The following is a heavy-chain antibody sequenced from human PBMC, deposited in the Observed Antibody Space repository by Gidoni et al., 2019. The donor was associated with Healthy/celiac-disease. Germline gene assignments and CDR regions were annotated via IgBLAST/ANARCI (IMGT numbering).Heavy chain of an antibody. J-gene: IGHJ4*02. CDR3: ASESMRSSYGYFDY. Sequence: QVQLVQSGAEVKKPGSSVMVSCKAPGGTFSSYAISCVRQAPGHGLEWMGGLIPIFGTANYAQKFQGRVTITADESTSTAYMELSSLRSEDTAVYYCASESMRSSYGYFDYWGQGTLVTVSS. V-gene: IGHV1-69*01. CDR1: GGTFSSYA. CDR2: LIPIFGTA. D-gene: IGHD5-18*01.